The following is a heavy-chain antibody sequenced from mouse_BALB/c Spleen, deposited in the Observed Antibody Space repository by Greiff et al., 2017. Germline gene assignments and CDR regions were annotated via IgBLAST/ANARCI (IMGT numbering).Heavy chain of an antibody. V-gene: IGHV1-87*01. CDR3: ARGSARATAWFAY. Sequence: VQLQQSGAELARPGASVKLSCKASGYTFTSYWMQWVKQRPGQGLEWIGAIYPGDGDTRYTQKFKGKATLTADKSSSTAYMQLSSLASEDSAVYYCARGSARATAWFAYWGQGTLVTVSA. D-gene: IGHD3-1*01. J-gene: IGHJ3*01. CDR1: GYTFTSYW. CDR2: IYPGDGDT.